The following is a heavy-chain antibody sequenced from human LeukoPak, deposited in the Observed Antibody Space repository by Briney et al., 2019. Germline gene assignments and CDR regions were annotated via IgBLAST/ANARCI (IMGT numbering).Heavy chain of an antibody. D-gene: IGHD3-22*01. CDR1: GGTFSSYA. CDR3: ARPSYYYDSPFDY. J-gene: IGHJ4*02. V-gene: IGHV1-69*05. CDR2: IIPIFGTA. Sequence: SVKVSCKXSGGTFSSYAISWVRQAPGQGLEWMGGIIPIFGTANYAQKFQGRVTITTDESTSTAYMELSSLRSEDTAVYYCARPSYYYDSPFDYWGQGTLVTVSS.